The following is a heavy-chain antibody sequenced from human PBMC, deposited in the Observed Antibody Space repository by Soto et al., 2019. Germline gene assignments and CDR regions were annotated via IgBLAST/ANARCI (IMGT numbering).Heavy chain of an antibody. D-gene: IGHD2-15*01. CDR1: GGSITSSSY. CDR2: IYSTGNT. J-gene: IGHJ6*02. CDR3: RSSRGYSTDV. Sequence: QLQLQESGPGLVKPSETLSLSCTVSGGSITSSSYWGWIRQPPGKGLEWIGSIYSTGNTYYNPSLRGRVTISPDTSQNPFSLNLSSVTAAVTAVYYWRSSRGYSTDVWGQGTTVYVSS. V-gene: IGHV4-39*01.